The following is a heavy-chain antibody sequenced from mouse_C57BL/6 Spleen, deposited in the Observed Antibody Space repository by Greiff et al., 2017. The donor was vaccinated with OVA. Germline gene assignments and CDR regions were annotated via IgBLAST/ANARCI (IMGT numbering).Heavy chain of an antibody. CDR3: ARGNDDGYYYAMDY. Sequence: VQLQESGAELVKPGASVKISCKASGYAFSSYWMNWVKQRPGKGLEWIGRIYPGDGDTNYNGKFKGKATLTADKSSSTAYMQLSSLTSEDSAVYYCARGNDDGYYYAMDYWGQGTSVTVSS. V-gene: IGHV1-80*01. CDR2: IYPGDGDT. D-gene: IGHD2-3*01. CDR1: GYAFSSYW. J-gene: IGHJ4*01.